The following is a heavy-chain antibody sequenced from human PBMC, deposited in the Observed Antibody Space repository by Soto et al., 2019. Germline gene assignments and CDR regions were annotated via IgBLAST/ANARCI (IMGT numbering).Heavy chain of an antibody. Sequence: PGGALRVFCAASGFTFSSDSMNWVRQAPGKGLEWVSSISSSSSYIYYEDSVKGRFTISRDNAKNSLYLQMNSLRAEDTAVYYCARRRRGDSSGYLDYWGQGTLVTVSS. V-gene: IGHV3-21*01. CDR2: ISSSSSYI. CDR1: GFTFSSDS. D-gene: IGHD3-22*01. J-gene: IGHJ4*02. CDR3: ARRRRGDSSGYLDY.